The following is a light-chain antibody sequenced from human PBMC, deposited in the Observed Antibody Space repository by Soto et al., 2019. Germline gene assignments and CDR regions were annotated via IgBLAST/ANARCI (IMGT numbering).Light chain of an antibody. CDR2: GNR. V-gene: IGLV1-40*01. CDR1: SSNLGAGYD. J-gene: IGLJ2*01. Sequence: QAVVTQPPSVSGAPGQRVTISCTGNSSNLGAGYDVHWYQQLPGAAPKLVIFGNRNRPSGVPARFSGSKSGTSASLAISGLRSEDEADYYCGGWDDSLSGPVFGGGTKLTVL. CDR3: GGWDDSLSGPV.